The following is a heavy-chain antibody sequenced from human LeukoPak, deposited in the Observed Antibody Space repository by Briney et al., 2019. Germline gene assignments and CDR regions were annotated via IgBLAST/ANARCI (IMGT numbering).Heavy chain of an antibody. D-gene: IGHD2-15*01. CDR3: ARLYCSGGSCYSNWFDP. J-gene: IGHJ5*02. CDR1: GGSISSGDYY. Sequence: PSETLSLTCTVSGGSISSGDYYWSWIRQPPGKGLEWIGYIYYSGSTYYNPSLKSRVTISVDTSKNQFSLKLSSVTAANTAVYYCARLYCSGGSCYSNWFDPWGQGTLVTVSS. V-gene: IGHV4-30-4*01. CDR2: IYYSGST.